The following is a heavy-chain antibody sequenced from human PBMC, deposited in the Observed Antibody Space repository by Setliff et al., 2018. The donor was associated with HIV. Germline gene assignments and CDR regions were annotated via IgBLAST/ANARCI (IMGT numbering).Heavy chain of an antibody. Sequence: GGSLRLSCAASGFTLSSYWMSWVRQAPGKGLEWVAFIRYDGNNKYYADSVKGRFTISRDNSKNTLDLQMNSLRAEDTAVYYCAKDHESSGWFRGYIDYWGPGTLVTVSS. D-gene: IGHD6-19*01. V-gene: IGHV3-30*02. CDR2: IRYDGNNK. CDR3: AKDHESSGWFRGYIDY. CDR1: GFTLSSYW. J-gene: IGHJ4*02.